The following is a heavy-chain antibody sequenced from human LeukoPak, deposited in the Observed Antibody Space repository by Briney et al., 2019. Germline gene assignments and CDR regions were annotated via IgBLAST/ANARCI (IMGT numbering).Heavy chain of an antibody. D-gene: IGHD2-2*01. Sequence: GGSLRLSCAASGFTFSSYSMNWVRQAPGKGLEWVSSISSSSSYIYYADSVKGRFTISRDNAKNSLYLQMNSLRAEDTAVYYCARDYPRGRVVPAAHLYGMDVWGQGTTVTVSS. V-gene: IGHV3-21*01. CDR1: GFTFSSYS. J-gene: IGHJ6*02. CDR3: ARDYPRGRVVPAAHLYGMDV. CDR2: ISSSSSYI.